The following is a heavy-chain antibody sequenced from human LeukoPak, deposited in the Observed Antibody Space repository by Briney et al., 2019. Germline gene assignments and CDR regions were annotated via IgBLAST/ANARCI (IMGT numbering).Heavy chain of an antibody. D-gene: IGHD4-17*01. CDR3: AKDPIYGDYFDY. Sequence: GESLRLSCAASGFTFSTYGMSWVRQAPGKGLEWVSDISASGGSTYYADSVKGRFTISRDNSKNTLYLQMNSLRAEDTAVYYCAKDPIYGDYFDYWGQGTLVTVSS. CDR1: GFTFSTYG. V-gene: IGHV3-23*01. CDR2: ISASGGST. J-gene: IGHJ4*02.